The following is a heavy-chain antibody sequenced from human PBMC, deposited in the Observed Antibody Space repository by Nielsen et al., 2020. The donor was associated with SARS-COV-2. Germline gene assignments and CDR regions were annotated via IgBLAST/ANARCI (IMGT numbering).Heavy chain of an antibody. CDR3: TTDPAPRGFGY. J-gene: IGHJ4*02. CDR1: EFTRSNNR. D-gene: IGHD3-10*01. Sequence: ESLEIPCLVPEFTRSNNRMSWVRQAPGKGLEWVGRIKSRPDGGTTDFAAPVQDRFTISRDDSKNTLYLQMNILKTEDTAFYYCTTDPAPRGFGYWGQGTLVTVSS. V-gene: IGHV3-15*01. CDR2: IKSRPDGGTT.